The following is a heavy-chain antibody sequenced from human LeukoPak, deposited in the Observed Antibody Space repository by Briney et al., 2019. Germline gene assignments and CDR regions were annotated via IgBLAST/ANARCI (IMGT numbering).Heavy chain of an antibody. CDR3: AKMGKTYDSSGCFDN. CDR1: GFTFSNYA. V-gene: IGHV3-23*01. J-gene: IGHJ4*02. CDR2: VSGSGGST. Sequence: GGSLRLSCTASGFTFSNYAMTWVRQAPGKGLEWVSTVSGSGGSTFDADSVKGRFTISRHNSKNMLYLQMNSLRAEDTAIYYCAKMGKTYDSSGCFDNWGQGTLVTVSS. D-gene: IGHD3-22*01.